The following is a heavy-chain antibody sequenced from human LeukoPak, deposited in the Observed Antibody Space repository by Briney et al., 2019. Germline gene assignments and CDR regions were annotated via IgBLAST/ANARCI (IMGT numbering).Heavy chain of an antibody. D-gene: IGHD3-22*01. V-gene: IGHV1-2*02. Sequence: GASVKVSCKASGYTFTGYYMHWVRQAPGQGLEWMGWINPNSGGTNYAQKFQGRVTMTRDTSISTAYMELSRLRSEDSAVYYCATASWYYYDSSGQDYWGQGTLVTVSS. J-gene: IGHJ4*02. CDR3: ATASWYYYDSSGQDY. CDR1: GYTFTGYY. CDR2: INPNSGGT.